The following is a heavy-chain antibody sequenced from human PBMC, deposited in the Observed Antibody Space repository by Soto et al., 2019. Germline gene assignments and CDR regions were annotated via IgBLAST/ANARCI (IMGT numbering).Heavy chain of an antibody. CDR3: AHRLGGYTWNDGYFDY. J-gene: IGHJ4*02. D-gene: IGHD1-20*01. CDR1: GFSLAARPVG. V-gene: IGHV2-5*02. CDR2: IYWDDDK. Sequence: SGPTLVNPTQTLTLTCSFSGFSLAARPVGVGCIRQPPGKALEWLAVIYWDDDKRYSPSLRSRLTITKDTSENLVFLTVTNMDPVDTATYYCAHRLGGYTWNDGYFDYWGQGTLVTVSS.